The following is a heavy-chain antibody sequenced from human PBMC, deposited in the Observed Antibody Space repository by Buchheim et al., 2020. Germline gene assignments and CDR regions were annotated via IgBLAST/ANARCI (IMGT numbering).Heavy chain of an antibody. D-gene: IGHD3-10*01. V-gene: IGHV4-34*01. CDR3: ARGVVRGVIRGVWFDP. CDR2: INHSGST. Sequence: QVQLQQWGAGLLKPSETLSLTCAVYGGSFSGYYWSWIRQPPGKGLEWIGEINHSGSTNYNPSLKSRVTISVDTSKNQFSLKLSSVTAADTAVYYCARGVVRGVIRGVWFDPWGQGTL. CDR1: GGSFSGYY. J-gene: IGHJ5*02.